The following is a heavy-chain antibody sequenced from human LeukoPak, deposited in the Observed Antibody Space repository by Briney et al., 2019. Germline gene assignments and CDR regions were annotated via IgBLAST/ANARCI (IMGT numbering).Heavy chain of an antibody. V-gene: IGHV3-21*01. CDR2: ISSSSSYI. Sequence: GGSLRLSCAGSEFTFSSYSMNWVRQAPGKGLEWVPSISSSSSYIYYADSVRGRFTISRDNAKNSLYLQMNSLRAEDTAVYYCARVGTPMVTIVAPYYMDVWGKGTAVTVSS. J-gene: IGHJ6*03. D-gene: IGHD5-18*01. CDR3: ARVGTPMVTIVAPYYMDV. CDR1: EFTFSSYS.